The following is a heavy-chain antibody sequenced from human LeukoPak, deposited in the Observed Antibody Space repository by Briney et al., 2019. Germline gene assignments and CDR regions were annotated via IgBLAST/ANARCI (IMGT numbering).Heavy chain of an antibody. CDR2: IHPNNGDT. J-gene: IGHJ4*02. D-gene: IGHD1-26*01. CDR1: GYTFTDYY. Sequence: ASVKVSCKASGYTFTDYYIHWVRQAPGQGLEWMGLIHPNNGDTYFAQKFRGRVTMTRDTSISTTYMEPNRLTSDDTAVYYCARDYSGSYTHWAQGTLVTISS. V-gene: IGHV1-2*06. CDR3: ARDYSGSYTH.